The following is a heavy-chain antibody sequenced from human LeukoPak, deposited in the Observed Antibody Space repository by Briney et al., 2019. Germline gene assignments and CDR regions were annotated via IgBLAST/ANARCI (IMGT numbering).Heavy chain of an antibody. CDR2: IQSGGST. J-gene: IGHJ4*02. V-gene: IGHV3-53*01. Sequence: GGSLRLSCAASGFTVSSSYMTWVRQAPGKGLEWVSVIQSGGSTYYADSVKGRFTISRDNSKDTLYLQMSSVRVDDTAVYYCARDRGRYYDSRGFYWGYYFDSWGQGILVTVST. CDR3: ARDRGRYYDSRGFYWGYYFDS. CDR1: GFTVSSSY. D-gene: IGHD3-22*01.